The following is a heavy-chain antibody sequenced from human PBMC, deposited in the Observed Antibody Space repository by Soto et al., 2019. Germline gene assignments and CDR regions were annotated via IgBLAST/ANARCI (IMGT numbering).Heavy chain of an antibody. CDR3: ARELDYGSGSNYYYMDV. Sequence: SETLSLTCSVSGDSINSDKYYWGWIRQPPGKGLEWIGGINLRGSTYYNPSLKSRVTISVDTSKNQFSLKLSSVTAADTAVYYCARELDYGSGSNYYYMDVWGKGTTVTVSS. CDR1: GDSINSDKYY. D-gene: IGHD3-10*01. V-gene: IGHV4-39*07. CDR2: INLRGST. J-gene: IGHJ6*03.